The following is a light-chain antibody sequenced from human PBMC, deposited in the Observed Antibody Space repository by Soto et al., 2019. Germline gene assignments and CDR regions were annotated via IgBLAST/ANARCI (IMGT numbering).Light chain of an antibody. CDR3: QQYNNWPRT. Sequence: EIVLTQSPGTLSLSPGDRATLSCRASQRVSTFLAWYQQRPGQAPRLLISEASNRATGIPARFSGSGSGTDFTLTISSLEPEDFAVYYCQQYNNWPRTFGQGTKVDIK. V-gene: IGKV3-11*01. CDR2: EAS. J-gene: IGKJ1*01. CDR1: QRVSTF.